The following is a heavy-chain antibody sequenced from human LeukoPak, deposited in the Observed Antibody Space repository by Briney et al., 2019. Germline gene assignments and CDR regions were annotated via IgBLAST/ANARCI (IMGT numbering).Heavy chain of an antibody. D-gene: IGHD3-10*01. CDR1: GYTVTSYY. Sequence: ASVKVSCKASGYTVTSYYMHWVRQAPGQGLEWMGILNPSGGGSSYAQKFQGRATLTRATSTSTVYMELSSLRSEDTAVYYCARSLAVRGVIITSPDYWGQGTLVTVSS. CDR2: LNPSGGGS. CDR3: ARSLAVRGVIITSPDY. V-gene: IGHV1-46*01. J-gene: IGHJ4*02.